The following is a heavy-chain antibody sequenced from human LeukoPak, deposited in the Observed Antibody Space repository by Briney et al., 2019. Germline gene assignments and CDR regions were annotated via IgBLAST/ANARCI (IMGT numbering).Heavy chain of an antibody. CDR3: AKEGPTGDSSAIWGEGFDY. V-gene: IGHV3-43*01. CDR2: ISWDGGST. CDR1: GFTFDDYT. Sequence: GGSLRLSCAASGFTFDDYTMHWVRQAPGKGLEWVSLISWDGGSTYYADSVKGRFTISRDNSKNSLYLQMNSLRTEDTALYYCAKEGPTGDSSAIWGEGFDYWGQGTLVTVSS. J-gene: IGHJ4*02. D-gene: IGHD3-22*01.